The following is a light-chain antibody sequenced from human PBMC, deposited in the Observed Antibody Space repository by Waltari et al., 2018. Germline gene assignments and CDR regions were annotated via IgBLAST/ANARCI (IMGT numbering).Light chain of an antibody. V-gene: IGKV1-33*01. J-gene: IGKJ5*01. CDR3: QHYDNLPPT. Sequence: DIQMTQSPSSLSASVGDRVTITCQASQDIRNYLNWYQQKPGKAHKLLIYDASNLQTGVPSRFSGSGSGTDFTFTISRLQPEDFATYYCQHYDNLPPTFGQGTRLDIK. CDR1: QDIRNY. CDR2: DAS.